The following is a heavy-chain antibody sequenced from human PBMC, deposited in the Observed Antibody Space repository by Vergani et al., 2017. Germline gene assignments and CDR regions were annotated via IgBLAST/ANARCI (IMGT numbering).Heavy chain of an antibody. J-gene: IGHJ6*03. Sequence: EVQLVESGGGLVQPGRSLRLSCTASGFTFGDYAMSWFRQAPGKGLEWVGFIRSKAYGGTTEYAASVKGRFTISRDDSKSIAYLQMNSLKTEDTAVYYCTRERCMSDYYCSSFSYYYYYMDVWGKGTTVTVSS. CDR3: TRERCMSDYYCSSFSYYYYYMDV. D-gene: IGHD2-2*01. CDR2: IRSKAYGGTT. V-gene: IGHV3-49*03. CDR1: GFTFGDYA.